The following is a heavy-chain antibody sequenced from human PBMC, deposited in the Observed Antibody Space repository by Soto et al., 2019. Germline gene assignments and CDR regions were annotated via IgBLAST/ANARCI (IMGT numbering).Heavy chain of an antibody. CDR3: ARAITGTTCPIYYYYYYMDV. D-gene: IGHD1-7*01. CDR1: GYTFTSYD. J-gene: IGHJ6*03. CDR2: MNPNSGNT. Sequence: ASVKVSCKASGYTFTSYDINWVRQATGQGLEGMGWMNPNSGNTGYAQKFQGRVTMTRNTSISTAYMELSSLRSEDTAVYYCARAITGTTCPIYYYYYYMDVWGKGTTVTVSS. V-gene: IGHV1-8*01.